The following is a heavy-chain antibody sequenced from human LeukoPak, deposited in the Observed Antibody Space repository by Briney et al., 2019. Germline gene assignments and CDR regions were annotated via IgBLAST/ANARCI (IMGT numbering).Heavy chain of an antibody. V-gene: IGHV4-59*08. D-gene: IGHD1-14*01. Sequence: SETLSLTCTVSGGPISSYYWSWLRQPPGKGLEWLGYTFYNGNTNFNPSLKSRVTISLDSAKNQFSLKLSSVTAAGTAVYYCARHIYRTFYFDYWGQGALVTVSS. CDR2: TFYNGNT. CDR1: GGPISSYY. CDR3: ARHIYRTFYFDY. J-gene: IGHJ4*02.